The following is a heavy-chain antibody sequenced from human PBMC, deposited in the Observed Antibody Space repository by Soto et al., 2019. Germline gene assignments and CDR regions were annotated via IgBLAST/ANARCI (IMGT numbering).Heavy chain of an antibody. CDR1: GGSVSSGSYY. Sequence: PSETLSLTCTVSGGSVSSGSYYWSWIRQPPGKGLEWIGYIYYSGSTNYNPSLKSRVTISVDTSKNQFSLKLSSVTAADTAVYYCAREVGATRPFDPWGQGTLVTVSS. V-gene: IGHV4-61*01. CDR3: AREVGATRPFDP. D-gene: IGHD1-26*01. J-gene: IGHJ5*02. CDR2: IYYSGST.